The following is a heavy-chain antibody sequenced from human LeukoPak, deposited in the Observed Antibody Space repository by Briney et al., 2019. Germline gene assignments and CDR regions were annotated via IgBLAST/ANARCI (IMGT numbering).Heavy chain of an antibody. V-gene: IGHV3-7*01. Sequence: PGGSLRLSCAASGFTLSRHWMSWVRQAPGKGLEWVANINEDGGERHYVDTVKGRFTISRDNAKNSLYLQMDRLRAEDTAVYYCARGGNLENWGRGTLVTVSS. D-gene: IGHD1-14*01. CDR1: GFTLSRHW. CDR2: INEDGGER. CDR3: ARGGNLEN. J-gene: IGHJ4*02.